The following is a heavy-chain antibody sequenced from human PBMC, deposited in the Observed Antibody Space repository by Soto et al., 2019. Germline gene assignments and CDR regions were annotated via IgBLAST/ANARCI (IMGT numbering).Heavy chain of an antibody. CDR2: ISYDGSNK. V-gene: IGHV3-30-3*01. D-gene: IGHD3-22*01. CDR1: GFTFSSYA. Sequence: GGSLRLSCAASGFTFSSYAMHWVRQAPGKGLEWVAVISYDGSNKYYADSVKGRFTISRDNSKNTLYLQMNSLRAEDTAVYYCARGLDYDSSGYKVYWGQGTLVTVSS. J-gene: IGHJ4*02. CDR3: ARGLDYDSSGYKVY.